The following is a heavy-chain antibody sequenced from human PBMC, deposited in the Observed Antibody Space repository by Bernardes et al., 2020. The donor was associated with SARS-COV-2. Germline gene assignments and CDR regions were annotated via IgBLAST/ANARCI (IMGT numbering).Heavy chain of an antibody. CDR3: ATGVAVAGTPTHYYYYYGMDV. CDR1: GYTLTELS. Sequence: ASVKVSCKVSGYTLTELSMHWVRQAPGKGLEWMGGFDPEDGETIYAQKFQGRVTMTEDTSTDTAYMELSSLRSEDTAVYYCATGVAVAGTPTHYYYYYGMDVWGQGTTVTLSS. D-gene: IGHD6-19*01. CDR2: FDPEDGET. J-gene: IGHJ6*02. V-gene: IGHV1-24*01.